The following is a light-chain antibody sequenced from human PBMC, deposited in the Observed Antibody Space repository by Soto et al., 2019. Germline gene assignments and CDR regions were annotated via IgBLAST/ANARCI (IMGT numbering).Light chain of an antibody. CDR1: SSDVGGYNY. J-gene: IGLJ1*01. CDR2: DVS. V-gene: IGLV2-14*01. Sequence: QSVLTQPASVSGSPGQSITISCTGTSSDVGGYNYVSWYQQHPGKAPKLMIYDVSNRPSGVSNRFSGSKSDNTASLTISGLQAEDEADYYCSSYTSSSYNYVFGTGTKVTVL. CDR3: SSYTSSSYNYV.